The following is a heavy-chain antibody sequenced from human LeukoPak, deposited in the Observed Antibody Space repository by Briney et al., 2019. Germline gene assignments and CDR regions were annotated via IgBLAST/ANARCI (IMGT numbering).Heavy chain of an antibody. CDR3: ARRGDGYDSAHFDY. V-gene: IGHV4-61*05. CDR2: IYYSGGT. D-gene: IGHD5-12*01. CDR1: GGSISSSSYY. J-gene: IGHJ4*02. Sequence: SETLSLTCTVSGGSISSSSYYWSWIRQPPGKGLEWIGYIYYSGGTNFNPSLKRRVTISGDTSKNQFSLKLSSVTAADTAVYYCARRGDGYDSAHFDYWGLGTLVTVSS.